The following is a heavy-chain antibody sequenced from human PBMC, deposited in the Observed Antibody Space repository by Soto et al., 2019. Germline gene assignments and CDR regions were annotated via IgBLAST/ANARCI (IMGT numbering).Heavy chain of an antibody. CDR1: GFIFSSYT. CDR3: AIAKSSSWHNFDY. D-gene: IGHD6-13*01. Sequence: QVQLVESGGGVVQPGRSLRLSCAASGFIFSSYTMHWVRQAPGKGLEWLTVMPYDGSQKYYADSVKGRPTISRDNSKNTLYLQMTSLRAEETAVYHCAIAKSSSWHNFDYWGKGTLVTVSS. CDR2: MPYDGSQK. J-gene: IGHJ4*02. V-gene: IGHV3-30-3*01.